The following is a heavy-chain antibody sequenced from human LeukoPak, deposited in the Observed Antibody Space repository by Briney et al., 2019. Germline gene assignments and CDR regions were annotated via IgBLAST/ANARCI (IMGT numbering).Heavy chain of an antibody. CDR2: IYTSGST. V-gene: IGHV4-61*02. J-gene: IGHJ6*03. Sequence: SETLSLTCTVSGGSISSGSYYWSWIRQPAGKGLEWIGRIYTSGSTNHNPSLKSQVTISVDTSKNQFSLKLSSVTAADTALYYCARDSLLPSAMGYYYMDVWGKGTTVTVSS. CDR3: ARDSLLPSAMGYYYMDV. D-gene: IGHD2-2*01. CDR1: GGSISSGSYY.